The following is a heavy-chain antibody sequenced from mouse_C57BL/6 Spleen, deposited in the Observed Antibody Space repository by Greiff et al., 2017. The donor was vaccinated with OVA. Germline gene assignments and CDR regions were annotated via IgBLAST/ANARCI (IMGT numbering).Heavy chain of an antibody. CDR2: INPNNGGT. V-gene: IGHV1-26*01. D-gene: IGHD1-1*01. J-gene: IGHJ2*01. Sequence: EVQLQQSGPELVKPGASVKISCKASGYTFTDYYMNWVKQSHGKSLEWIGDINPNNGGTSYNQKFKGKATLTVDKSSSTAYMELRSLTSEDSAVYYCAREITTVVANNYWGQGTTLTVSS. CDR3: AREITTVVANNY. CDR1: GYTFTDYY.